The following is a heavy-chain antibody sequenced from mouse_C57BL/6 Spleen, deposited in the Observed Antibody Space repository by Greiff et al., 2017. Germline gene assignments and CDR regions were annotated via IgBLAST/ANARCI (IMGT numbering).Heavy chain of an antibody. CDR1: GFTFSSYG. CDR2: ISSGGSYT. CDR3: ARQDLMDY. Sequence: EVKLVESGGDLVKPGGSLKLSCAASGFTFSSYGMSWVRQTPDKRLEWVATISSGGSYTYYPDSVKGRFTISRDNAKNTLYLQMSSLKSEDTAMYYCARQDLMDYWGQGTSVTVSS. J-gene: IGHJ4*01. V-gene: IGHV5-6*02.